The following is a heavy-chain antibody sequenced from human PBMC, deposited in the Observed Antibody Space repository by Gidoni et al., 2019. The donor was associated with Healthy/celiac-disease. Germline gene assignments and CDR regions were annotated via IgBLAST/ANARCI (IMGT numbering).Heavy chain of an antibody. Sequence: QVQLVQSGAEVKKPGASVKVSCKASGYTFTSYDINWVRQATGQGLEWMGWMNPNTDNTGYAQKFQGRVTMTRNTSISTAYMELSSLRSEDTAVYYCARDPYQLLYENWFDPWGQGTLVTVSS. CDR1: GYTFTSYD. D-gene: IGHD2-2*02. J-gene: IGHJ5*02. CDR2: MNPNTDNT. V-gene: IGHV1-8*01. CDR3: ARDPYQLLYENWFDP.